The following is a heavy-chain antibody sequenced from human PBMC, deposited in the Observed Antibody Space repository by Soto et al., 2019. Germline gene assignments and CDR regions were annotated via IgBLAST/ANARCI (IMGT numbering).Heavy chain of an antibody. Sequence: QVQLQESGPGLVKPSQTVSLTCVISGDTVSSDTATWNWIRQSPSRGLEWLGRTFYRSKWYFDYADSLDSRITIESDTSKNQFSLHLNSVTPEDTAVYYCVRDGGYCSGDTCYYGRFDSWGQGTVVTVSS. CDR3: VRDGGYCSGDTCYYGRFDS. D-gene: IGHD2-15*01. CDR2: TFYRSKWYF. CDR1: GDTVSSDTAT. J-gene: IGHJ5*01. V-gene: IGHV6-1*01.